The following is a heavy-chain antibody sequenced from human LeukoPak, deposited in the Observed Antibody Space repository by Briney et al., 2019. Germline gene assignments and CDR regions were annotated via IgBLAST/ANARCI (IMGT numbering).Heavy chain of an antibody. V-gene: IGHV3-66*01. Sequence: GGSLRLSCAASGFTVSSNYMSWVRQAPGKGLEWVSLIYTGGNTYYADSVKGRFTLSRDNSKNTVYLQMNSLRVEDTAMYYCASISDLLYYFDSWGQGTLVTVSS. J-gene: IGHJ4*02. CDR3: ASISDLLYYFDS. CDR2: IYTGGNT. CDR1: GFTVSSNY.